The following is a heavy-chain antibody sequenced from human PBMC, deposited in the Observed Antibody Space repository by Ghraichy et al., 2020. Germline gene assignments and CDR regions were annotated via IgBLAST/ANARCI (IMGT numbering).Heavy chain of an antibody. J-gene: IGHJ6*02. CDR3: ARGSRVVRFYYYDGMDV. Sequence: GESLNISCVGSGFTLSGYSMNWVRQSPGKGLEWVGYITSSSRTISYADSVKGRFTISRDNGQNSLYLQIHSLRDEDTAVYYCARGSRVVRFYYYDGMDVWGQGTTVTVSS. CDR2: ITSSSRTI. CDR1: GFTLSGYS. V-gene: IGHV3-48*02. D-gene: IGHD2-21*01.